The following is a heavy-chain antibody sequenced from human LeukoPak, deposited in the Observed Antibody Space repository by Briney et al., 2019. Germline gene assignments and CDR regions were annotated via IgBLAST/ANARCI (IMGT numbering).Heavy chain of an antibody. J-gene: IGHJ4*02. CDR1: GGSISRYH. Sequence: NPSETLSLTCTVSGGSISRYHWSWIRQPAGKGLEWIGRVSTSGTDYNPSLKSRVTMSVDTSKSEFSLNLSSATAADTAVYFCAGRVWTKTRGLIGYFDYWGQGILVTVSS. CDR3: AGRVWTKTRGLIGYFDY. D-gene: IGHD3-10*01. V-gene: IGHV4-4*07. CDR2: VSTSGT.